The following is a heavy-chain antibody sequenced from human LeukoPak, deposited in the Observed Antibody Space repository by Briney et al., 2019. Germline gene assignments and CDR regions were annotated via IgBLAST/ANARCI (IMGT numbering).Heavy chain of an antibody. CDR3: ARTIAVAGSYYYYGMDV. J-gene: IGHJ6*02. D-gene: IGHD6-19*01. V-gene: IGHV5-51*01. CDR2: IYPGDSDT. Sequence: GESLKISCKGSGYSFTSFWIAWVRQMPGKGLEWMGIIYPGDSDTRYSPSFQGQVTISADKSISTAYLQWSSLKASDTAMYYCARTIAVAGSYYYYGMDVWGQGTTVTVSS. CDR1: GYSFTSFW.